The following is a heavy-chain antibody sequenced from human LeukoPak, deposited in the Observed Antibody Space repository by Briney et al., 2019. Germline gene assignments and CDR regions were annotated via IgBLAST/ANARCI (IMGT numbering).Heavy chain of an antibody. D-gene: IGHD5-12*01. CDR3: AKGYTYSDY. V-gene: IGHV3-23*01. CDR2: ISSTGGTA. Sequence: PGGSLRLSCAASGFTFSSFGMSWVRQAPGKGLEWVSAISSTGGTAYYADSVKGRFTISRDNSKNTLYLLMNSLRAEDTAVYYCAKGYTYSDYWGQGTLVTVSS. CDR1: GFTFSSFG. J-gene: IGHJ4*02.